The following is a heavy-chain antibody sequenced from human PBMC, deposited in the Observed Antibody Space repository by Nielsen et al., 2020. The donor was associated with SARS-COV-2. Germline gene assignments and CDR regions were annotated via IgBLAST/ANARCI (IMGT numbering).Heavy chain of an antibody. CDR3: ARGYYNWNYVEWDY. J-gene: IGHJ4*02. V-gene: IGHV1-8*01. Sequence: ASVKVSCKASGYTFTSYDINWVRQATGQGLEWMGWMNPNSGNTGYAQKFQGRVTMTRNTSISTAYMELSSLRSEDTAVYYCARGYYNWNYVEWDYWGQGALVTVSS. CDR1: GYTFTSYD. D-gene: IGHD1-7*01. CDR2: MNPNSGNT.